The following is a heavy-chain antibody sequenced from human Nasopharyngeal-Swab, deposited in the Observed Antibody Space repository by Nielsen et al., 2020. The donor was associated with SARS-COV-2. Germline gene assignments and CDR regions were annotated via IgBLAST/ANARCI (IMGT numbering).Heavy chain of an antibody. CDR2: ISGSGGST. J-gene: IGHJ6*02. D-gene: IGHD3-22*01. CDR3: AKDLVVVIIPNGMDV. Sequence: VRQAPGKGLEWVSAISGSGGSTYYADSVKGRFTISRDNSKNTLYLQMNSLRAEDTAVYYCAKDLVVVIIPNGMDVWGQGTTVTVSS. V-gene: IGHV3-23*01.